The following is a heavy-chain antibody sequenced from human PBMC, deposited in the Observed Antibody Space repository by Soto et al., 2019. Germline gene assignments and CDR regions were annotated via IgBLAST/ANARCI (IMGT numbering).Heavy chain of an antibody. Sequence: ASVKVSCKASGYTFTTYGISWVRQAPGQGLEWMGWIYTYNGNTNYAQKFQGRVTMTTDTSTSTAYMELRSLSSDDTAVYYCAGDRSSSDYWGQGTLVTVSS. CDR2: IYTYNGNT. V-gene: IGHV1-18*01. J-gene: IGHJ4*02. CDR1: GYTFTTYG. D-gene: IGHD2-15*01. CDR3: AGDRSSSDY.